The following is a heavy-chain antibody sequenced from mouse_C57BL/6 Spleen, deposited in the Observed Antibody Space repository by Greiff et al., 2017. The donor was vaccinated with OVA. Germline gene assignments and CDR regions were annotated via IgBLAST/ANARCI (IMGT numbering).Heavy chain of an antibody. CDR1: GFTFSSYA. CDR2: ISSGGDYI. V-gene: IGHV5-9-1*02. J-gene: IGHJ3*01. D-gene: IGHD1-1*01. Sequence: DVHLVESGEGLVKPGGSLKLSCAASGFTFSSYAMSWVRQTPEKRLEWVAYISSGGDYIYYADTVKGRFTISRDKARNTLYLQMSSLKSEDTAMYYFTSLYGSSLSWFACWGQGTLVTVSA. CDR3: TSLYGSSLSWFAC.